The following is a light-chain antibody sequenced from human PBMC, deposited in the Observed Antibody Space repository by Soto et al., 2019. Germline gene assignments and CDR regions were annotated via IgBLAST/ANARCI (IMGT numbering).Light chain of an antibody. Sequence: QSALTQPPSASGTPGQRVTISCSGSGSNIGSNTVNWYQQLPTTAPKLLIYANNQRPSGVPDRFSGSKSGTSASLAISGLQSEDEADYYCAAWDDSLNGPVFGTGTKVTVL. CDR2: ANN. CDR3: AAWDDSLNGPV. CDR1: GSNIGSNT. V-gene: IGLV1-44*01. J-gene: IGLJ1*01.